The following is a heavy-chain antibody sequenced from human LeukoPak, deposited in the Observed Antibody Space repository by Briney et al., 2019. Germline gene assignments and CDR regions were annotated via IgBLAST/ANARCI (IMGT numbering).Heavy chain of an antibody. J-gene: IGHJ4*02. Sequence: SETLSLTCAVYGGSFSGYYWSWIRQPPGKGLEWIGEINHSGSTNYNPSLKSRVTISVDTSKNQFSLKLSSVTAADTAVYYCARERVRGYDFWSGYREFDYWGQGTLVTVSS. CDR2: INHSGST. D-gene: IGHD3-3*01. CDR3: ARERVRGYDFWSGYREFDY. V-gene: IGHV4-34*01. CDR1: GGSFSGYY.